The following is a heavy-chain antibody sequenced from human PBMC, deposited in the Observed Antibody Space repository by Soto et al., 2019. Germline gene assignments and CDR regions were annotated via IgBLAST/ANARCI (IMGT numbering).Heavy chain of an antibody. CDR1: GFMFSDYA. J-gene: IGHJ4*02. V-gene: IGHV3-23*01. CDR2: INGRGRRT. Sequence: EVQLLESGGGLVQPGGSLRLSCAASGFMFSDYAMSWVRQAPGKGLEWVSGINGRGRRTYYADSVKGRFIVSRDISKNTLYLQMASLRVEDTAVYYCAKDSTDRGDNSGWHGWADWGQGTLVTVSS. CDR3: AKDSTDRGDNSGWHGWAD. D-gene: IGHD6-19*01.